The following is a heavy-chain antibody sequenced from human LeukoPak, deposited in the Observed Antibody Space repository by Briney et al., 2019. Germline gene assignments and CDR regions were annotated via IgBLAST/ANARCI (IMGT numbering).Heavy chain of an antibody. CDR1: GFTFSSYA. CDR3: ARDGYSIGTIFGVVSYFDY. CDR2: ISGSGGST. J-gene: IGHJ4*02. Sequence: PGGSLRLSCAASGFTFSSYAMSWVRQAPGKGLEWVSAISGSGGSTYYADSVKGRFTISRDNSKNTLYLQMNSLRAEDTAVYYCARDGYSIGTIFGVVSYFDYWGQGTLVTVSS. V-gene: IGHV3-23*01. D-gene: IGHD3-3*01.